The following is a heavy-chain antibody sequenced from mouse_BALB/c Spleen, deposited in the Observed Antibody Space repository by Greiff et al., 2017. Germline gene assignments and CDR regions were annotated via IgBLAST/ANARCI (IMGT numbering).Heavy chain of an antibody. J-gene: IGHJ4*01. Sequence: QVQLKESGPGLVQPSQSLSITCTVSGFSLTSYGVPWVRQSPGKGLEWLGVIWSGGSTDYNAAFISRLSISKDNSKSQVFFKMNSLQANDTAIYYCARRYYGSSYYAMDYWGQGTSVTVSS. CDR2: IWSGGST. V-gene: IGHV2-2*02. CDR1: GFSLTSYG. CDR3: ARRYYGSSYYAMDY. D-gene: IGHD1-1*01.